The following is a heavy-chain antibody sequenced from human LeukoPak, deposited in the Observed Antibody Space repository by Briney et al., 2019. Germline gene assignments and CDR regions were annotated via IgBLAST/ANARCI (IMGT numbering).Heavy chain of an antibody. CDR1: GGTFSSYA. Sequence: ASVKVSCKASGGTFSSYAISWVRQAPGQGLEWMGRIIPILGIANYAQKFQGRVTITADKSTSTAYMELSSLRSEDTAVYYCASQIRGTLRSLEWPYGYWGQGTLVTVSS. J-gene: IGHJ4*02. V-gene: IGHV1-69*04. CDR3: ASQIRGTLRSLEWPYGY. D-gene: IGHD3-3*01. CDR2: IIPILGIA.